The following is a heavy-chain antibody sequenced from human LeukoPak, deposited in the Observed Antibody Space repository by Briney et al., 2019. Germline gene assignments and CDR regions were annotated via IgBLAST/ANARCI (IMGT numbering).Heavy chain of an antibody. J-gene: IGHJ5*02. CDR1: GGSFSSSSYY. CDR3: ASTSGSYSYNWFDP. CDR2: IYTSGST. V-gene: IGHV4-61*02. D-gene: IGHD1-26*01. Sequence: PSETLSLTCTVSGGSFSSSSYYWSWIRQPAGKGLEWIGRIYTSGSTNYNPSLKSRVTISVDTSKNQFSLKLSSVTAADTAVYYCASTSGSYSYNWFDPWGQGTLVTVSS.